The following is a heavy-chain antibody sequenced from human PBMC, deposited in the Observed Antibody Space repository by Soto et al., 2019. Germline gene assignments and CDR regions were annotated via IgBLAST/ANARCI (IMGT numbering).Heavy chain of an antibody. Sequence: QVQLVQSGAEVKKPGASVKVSCKASGYTFTSYDINWVRQATGQGLEWMGWMNPNSGNTGYAQKFQGRVTMTRNTSISTAYMELSSLRSEDTAVYYCARVCGTVTMYYYYYYYMDVWGKGTTVTVSS. V-gene: IGHV1-8*01. D-gene: IGHD4-17*01. CDR1: GYTFTSYD. CDR3: ARVCGTVTMYYYYYYYMDV. J-gene: IGHJ6*03. CDR2: MNPNSGNT.